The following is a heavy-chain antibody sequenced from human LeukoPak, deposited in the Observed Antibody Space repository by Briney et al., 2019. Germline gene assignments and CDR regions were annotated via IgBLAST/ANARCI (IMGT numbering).Heavy chain of an antibody. D-gene: IGHD1-1*01. CDR2: ISAYNGNT. V-gene: IGHV1-18*01. J-gene: IGHJ4*02. CDR3: ARGSWKPPLIHIN. Sequence: ASVKVSCKASGYTFTSYGILWVRQAPGQGLEWMGWISAYNGNTKYAQKLQGRVTMTTDTSTSIAHMELRSLRSEDTAVYYCARGSWKPPLIHINWGQGTLVTVSS. CDR1: GYTFTSYG.